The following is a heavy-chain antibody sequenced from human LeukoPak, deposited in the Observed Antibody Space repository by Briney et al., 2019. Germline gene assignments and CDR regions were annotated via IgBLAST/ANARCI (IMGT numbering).Heavy chain of an antibody. J-gene: IGHJ4*02. V-gene: IGHV3-7*01. CDR3: TKDLNHDSSG. Sequence: GGSLRHSCAASGFRFSDYWMTWVRQAPGKGLECVANIKTDGSAKYYPDSVKGRFTASRDNAKNSLYLQMNNMRVEDTAIYYCTKDLNHDSSGWGQGPLVGVSS. CDR1: GFRFSDYW. D-gene: IGHD3-22*01. CDR2: IKTDGSAK.